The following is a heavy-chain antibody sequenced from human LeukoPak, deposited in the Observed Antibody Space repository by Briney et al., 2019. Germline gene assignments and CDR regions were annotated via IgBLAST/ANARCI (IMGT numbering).Heavy chain of an antibody. D-gene: IGHD6-13*01. CDR1: GFTSSIYN. V-gene: IGHV3-48*02. Sequence: GGSLKPSCAASGFTSSIYNMNWVRQAPGEGPVWVSYISSSSSIIYYADSVKGRFTISRDNAKNSLYLQMNSLRDEDTAVYYCARDEVAAATNWFDPWGQGTLVTVSS. CDR2: ISSSSSII. CDR3: ARDEVAAATNWFDP. J-gene: IGHJ5*02.